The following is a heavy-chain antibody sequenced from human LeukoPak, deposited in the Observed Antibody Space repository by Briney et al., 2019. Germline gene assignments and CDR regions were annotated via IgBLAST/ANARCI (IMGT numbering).Heavy chain of an antibody. D-gene: IGHD2-15*01. CDR3: AKLAELVVTNNWFDP. V-gene: IGHV3-30*02. CDR1: GFTFSSYA. Sequence: GGSLRLSCTASGFTFSSYAMHWVRQAPGKGLEWLAFIRYDGTNTHYADSVKGRFTISRDNSENTLYLQMNTLTIEDTAVYYCAKLAELVVTNNWFDPWGQGTLVTVAS. J-gene: IGHJ5*02. CDR2: IRYDGTNT.